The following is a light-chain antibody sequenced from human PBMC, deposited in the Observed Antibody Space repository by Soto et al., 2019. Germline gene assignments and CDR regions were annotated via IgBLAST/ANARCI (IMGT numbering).Light chain of an antibody. J-gene: IGLJ1*01. V-gene: IGLV1-40*01. Sequence: QSVLTQPPSVSGAPGQRVTISCTGSSSNIGAGYDVHWYQQLPGTAPKLLIYGNTNRPSGVPERFSGSKSGTSASLAITGLQAEDEADYYCQSYDNSLSGSGVFGTGTQLTVL. CDR2: GNT. CDR1: SSNIGAGYD. CDR3: QSYDNSLSGSGV.